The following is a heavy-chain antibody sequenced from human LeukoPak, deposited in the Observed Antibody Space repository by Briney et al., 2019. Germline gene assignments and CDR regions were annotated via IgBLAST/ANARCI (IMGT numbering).Heavy chain of an antibody. CDR1: GYSFTSHW. D-gene: IGHD3-16*01. CDR3: ARWGVKVSFDY. V-gene: IGHV5-10-1*01. Sequence: GESLRISCKGSGYSFTSHWISWVRQMPGKGLEWMGRIDPSDSFNNYRPSLQGHVTISVDRSISTAYLQWSSLKASDTAMYYCARWGVKVSFDYWGQGTLVTVSS. CDR2: IDPSDSFN. J-gene: IGHJ4*02.